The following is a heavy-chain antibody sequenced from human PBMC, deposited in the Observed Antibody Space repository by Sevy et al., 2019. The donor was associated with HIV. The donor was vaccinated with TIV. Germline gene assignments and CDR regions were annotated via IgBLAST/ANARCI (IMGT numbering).Heavy chain of an antibody. CDR3: TTDSSYGYAAIDY. CDR2: IKSKTDGGTT. CDR1: GFTFSNAW. D-gene: IGHD5-18*01. J-gene: IGHJ4*02. Sequence: GGSLRLSCAASGFTFSNAWMSWVRLAPGKGLEWVGRIKSKTDGGTTDYAAPVKGRFTISRDDSKNTLYLQMNSLKTEDTAVYYCTTDSSYGYAAIDYWGQGTLVTVSS. V-gene: IGHV3-15*01.